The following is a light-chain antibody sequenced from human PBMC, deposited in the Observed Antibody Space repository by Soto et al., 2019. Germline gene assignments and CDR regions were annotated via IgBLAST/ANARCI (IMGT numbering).Light chain of an antibody. CDR1: QGVTTN. CDR2: DVS. CDR3: QQYNNWPFS. Sequence: EIVMTQSPAPLFVSPGDRAILSCRAGQGVTTNFAWYQQKSGQSPRLLIYDVSHRATGVPARFSGTGSETDCTLTISGLQSEDSAVYFCQQYNNWPFSFGQGTRLEIK. J-gene: IGKJ5*01. V-gene: IGKV3-15*01.